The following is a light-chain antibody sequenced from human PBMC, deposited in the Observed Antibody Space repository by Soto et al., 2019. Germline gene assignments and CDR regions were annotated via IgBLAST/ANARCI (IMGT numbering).Light chain of an antibody. Sequence: SVLTQPASVSGSPGQSISISCTGTTSDVGRYNYVSWYQQHPGEAPKLMIYDVSYRPSWVSNRFSGSKSGITASLTISGLQAEDEADYYCNSFTTSSTYVFGTGNKVTVL. CDR2: DVS. V-gene: IGLV2-14*03. J-gene: IGLJ1*01. CDR1: TSDVGRYNY. CDR3: NSFTTSSTYV.